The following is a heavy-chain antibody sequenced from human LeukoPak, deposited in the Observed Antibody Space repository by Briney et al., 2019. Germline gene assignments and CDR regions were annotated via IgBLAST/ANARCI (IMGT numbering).Heavy chain of an antibody. Sequence: GGSLRLSCAASGIHFSTSGMSWVRQAPGKGLEWVSGISGSGETTYYADSVKGRFTISRDNSKNTLYLQMNSLRAEDTAVYYCAKSHYYDSSGYSGLDYWGQGTLVTVSS. J-gene: IGHJ4*02. D-gene: IGHD3-22*01. CDR3: AKSHYYDSSGYSGLDY. V-gene: IGHV3-23*01. CDR2: ISGSGETT. CDR1: GIHFSTSG.